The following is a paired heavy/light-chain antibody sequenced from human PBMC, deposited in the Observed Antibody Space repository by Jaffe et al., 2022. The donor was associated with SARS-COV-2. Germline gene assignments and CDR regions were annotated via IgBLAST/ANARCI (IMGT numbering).Light chain of an antibody. J-gene: IGKJ2*01. Sequence: EIVLTQSPATLSLSPGERATLSCRASQSISSSLAWYQQKPGQAPRLLIYDASNRATGIPARFSGSGSGTDFTLTISSLEPEDFVVYHCQQRSNWPPLYTFGQGTKLEIK. CDR1: QSISSS. V-gene: IGKV3-11*01. CDR3: QQRSNWPPLYT. CDR2: DAS.
Heavy chain of an antibody. CDR2: IRSKAARGTI. V-gene: IGHV3-15*01. CDR1: GFIFSNAW. Sequence: EVQLVESGGGLVKPGGSLRLSCAASGFIFSNAWMSWVRQAPGKGLEWVGRIRSKAARGTIEYAAPAKGRFTISRDDSKSTLYLQMNSLKTEDTAVYYCTTDTSSWLNAADCWGQGTLVTVSS. D-gene: IGHD5-12*01. CDR3: TTDTSSWLNAADC. J-gene: IGHJ4*02.